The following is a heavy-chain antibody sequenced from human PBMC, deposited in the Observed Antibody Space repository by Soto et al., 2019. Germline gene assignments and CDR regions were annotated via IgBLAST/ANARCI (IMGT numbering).Heavy chain of an antibody. CDR2: INAGNGNT. CDR1: GYTFTSYA. Sequence: ASVKVSCKASGYTFTSYAMHWVLQAPGQRLEWMGWINAGNGNTKYSQKFQGRVTITMDTSASTAYMELSSLRSEDTAVYYCARVPWFGVVIIRPFWFDYSGQGTLVTVSS. CDR3: ARVPWFGVVIIRPFWFDY. V-gene: IGHV1-3*01. D-gene: IGHD3-3*01. J-gene: IGHJ4*02.